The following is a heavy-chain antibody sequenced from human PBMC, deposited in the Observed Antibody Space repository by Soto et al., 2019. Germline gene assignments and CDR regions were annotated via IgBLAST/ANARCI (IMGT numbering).Heavy chain of an antibody. CDR1: GFSFSFYG. CDR3: AKDGKSWGKSTRVYCFDY. J-gene: IGHJ4*02. Sequence: QVQLVESGGGVVQPGRSLRLSCAGSGFSFSFYGMHWVRQAPGKGLEWVASISYDGNDKYYADSVKGRFTISRDDSKNTLYLQVNSLGPEDTGVYHFAKDGKSWGKSTRVYCFDYWGQVTLVTVSA. D-gene: IGHD3-16*01. CDR2: ISYDGNDK. V-gene: IGHV3-30*18.